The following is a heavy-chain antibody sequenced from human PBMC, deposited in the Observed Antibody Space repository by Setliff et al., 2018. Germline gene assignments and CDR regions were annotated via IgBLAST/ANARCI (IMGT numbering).Heavy chain of an antibody. Sequence: GSLRLSCAASGFAFNNYPMGWIRQPPGKGLEWIGYIYYSGRTNYNPSLRSRVTISVDTSKNQFSLKVSSVTGADTAVYYCARHENDYGDYDDAFDIWGQGTMVTVSS. V-gene: IGHV4-59*08. CDR3: ARHENDYGDYDDAFDI. CDR1: GFAFNNYP. J-gene: IGHJ3*02. D-gene: IGHD4-17*01. CDR2: IYYSGRT.